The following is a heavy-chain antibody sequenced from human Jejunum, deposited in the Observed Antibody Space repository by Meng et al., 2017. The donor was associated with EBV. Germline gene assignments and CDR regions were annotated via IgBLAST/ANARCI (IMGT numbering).Heavy chain of an antibody. V-gene: IGHV1-3*04. D-gene: IGHD2-2*01. CDR1: VYTFTNYP. J-gene: IGHJ4*02. CDR2: INTSNAYT. Sequence: ELSTPKAPVTLACQASVYTFTNYPRHSVRQALGQRPEWMGCINTSNAYTYYSQMCHGLVTITRDTSANTAYMELTSLISDDTAFYCWSSRPGFYIGPLDYWGQGTLVTVSS. CDR3: SSRPGFYIGPLDY.